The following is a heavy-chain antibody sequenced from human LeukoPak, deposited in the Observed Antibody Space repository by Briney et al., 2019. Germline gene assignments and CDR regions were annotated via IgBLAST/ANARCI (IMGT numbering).Heavy chain of an antibody. V-gene: IGHV3-43*01. CDR1: GFTFDDYT. Sequence: GGSLRLSCEASGFTFDDYTMHWVRQSPGKGLEWVSLISWDGGTTYYADSVRGRFTISRDNSKKSLYLQTNSLSTEDTALYYRAKDRGYYYDSSAYGSYFDYWGQGTLVTVSS. CDR3: AKDRGYYYDSSAYGSYFDY. J-gene: IGHJ4*02. D-gene: IGHD3-22*01. CDR2: ISWDGGTT.